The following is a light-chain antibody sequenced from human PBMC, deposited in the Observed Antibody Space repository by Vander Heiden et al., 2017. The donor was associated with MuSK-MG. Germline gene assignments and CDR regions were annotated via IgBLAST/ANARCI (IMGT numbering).Light chain of an antibody. CDR2: AAS. CDR3: QKYDSVPFT. V-gene: IGKV1-27*01. CDR1: QGISNR. J-gene: IGKJ3*01. Sequence: DIQMTQSPSSLSASVGDRVTITCRASQGISNRLAWYQQKPGEVPKVLIYAASTLQSGVPSRFSGSGSATDFTLTISGLQPEDVATYYCQKYDSVPFTVGPGTKVDIK.